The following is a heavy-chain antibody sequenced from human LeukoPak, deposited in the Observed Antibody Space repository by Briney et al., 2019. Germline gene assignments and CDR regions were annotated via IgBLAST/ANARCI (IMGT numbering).Heavy chain of an antibody. J-gene: IGHJ3*02. Sequence: GESLKISCKGSGYSFTSCWIGWVRQMPGKGLEWMGIIYPGDSDTRYSPSFQGQVTISADKCISTDYLQWSSLKASYTAMYYGARPRTYFYGSGSPDAFDIWGQGTRVTVSS. D-gene: IGHD3-10*01. V-gene: IGHV5-51*01. CDR1: GYSFTSCW. CDR2: IYPGDSDT. CDR3: ARPRTYFYGSGSPDAFDI.